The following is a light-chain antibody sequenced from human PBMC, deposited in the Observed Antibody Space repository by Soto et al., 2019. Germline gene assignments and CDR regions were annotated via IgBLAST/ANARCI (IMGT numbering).Light chain of an antibody. Sequence: NVMKQSASTVSVYPGERAALSCRASQNIRSNLAWYQQNPGQRPRLLIYDTSARATGVPARFSGSGSGTEFTLTISSLQSEDFAVYSCEQYGSSPITFGQGTRPEI. V-gene: IGKV3-15*01. CDR2: DTS. CDR3: EQYGSSPIT. CDR1: QNIRSN. J-gene: IGKJ5*01.